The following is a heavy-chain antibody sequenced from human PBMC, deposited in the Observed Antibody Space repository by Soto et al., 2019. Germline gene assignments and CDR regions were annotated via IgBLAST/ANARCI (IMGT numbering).Heavy chain of an antibody. J-gene: IGHJ4*02. CDR3: ARDSRLRSALDY. CDR2: IYYSGST. D-gene: IGHD4-17*01. CDR1: GGSISSGGYY. V-gene: IGHV4-31*03. Sequence: LSLPCTVSGGSISSGGYYWSWIRQHPGKGLEWIGYIYYSGSTYYNPSLKSRVTISVDTSKNQFSLKLSSVTAADTAVYYCARDSRLRSALDYWGQGTLVTVSS.